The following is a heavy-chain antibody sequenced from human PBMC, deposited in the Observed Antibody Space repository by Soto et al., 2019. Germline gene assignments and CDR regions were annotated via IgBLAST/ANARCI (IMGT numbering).Heavy chain of an antibody. Sequence: ASVKVSCKASGYTFTSYGISWVRQAPGQGLEWMGRITPIGGNTTYAQKFQGRVTLTRDTSTSTVYMELSSLRSEDTAMYYCARAYGDYVSIDSWGQGTPVTVSS. J-gene: IGHJ4*02. V-gene: IGHV1-46*01. CDR2: ITPIGGNT. CDR3: ARAYGDYVSIDS. CDR1: GYTFTSYG. D-gene: IGHD4-17*01.